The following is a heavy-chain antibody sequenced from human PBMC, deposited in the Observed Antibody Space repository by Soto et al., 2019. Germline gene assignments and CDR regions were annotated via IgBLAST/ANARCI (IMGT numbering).Heavy chain of an antibody. CDR1: GFTFSNAW. Sequence: PGGSLRLSCAASGFTFSNAWINWVRQAPGKGLEWVGRIKSKTDGGTADFDAPVKGRFAISRDDSKNTVYLQMNSLKTEDTAVYDCTTDSYSTIIVVRFDYWGQGTLVTVSS. D-gene: IGHD3-22*01. V-gene: IGHV3-15*07. J-gene: IGHJ4*02. CDR3: TTDSYSTIIVVRFDY. CDR2: IKSKTDGGTA.